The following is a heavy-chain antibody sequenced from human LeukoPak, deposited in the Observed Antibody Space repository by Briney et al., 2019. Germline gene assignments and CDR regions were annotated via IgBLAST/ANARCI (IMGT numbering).Heavy chain of an antibody. V-gene: IGHV4-39*01. Sequence: SETLSLTCTVSGDSTSNSQYYWAWIRQSPGKGLEWIGSVYYTGGTFYNPSLKSRVTVSIDTSRNLFSLKLRSLTAADTAVYYCARQPPWGTIIVVHYFDYWGRGTLVAVSS. J-gene: IGHJ4*02. CDR2: VYYTGGT. D-gene: IGHD3-22*01. CDR3: ARQPPWGTIIVVHYFDY. CDR1: GDSTSNSQYY.